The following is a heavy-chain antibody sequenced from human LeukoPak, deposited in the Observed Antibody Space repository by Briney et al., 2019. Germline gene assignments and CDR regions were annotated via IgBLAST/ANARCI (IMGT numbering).Heavy chain of an antibody. CDR1: GFTFDDYA. Sequence: PGRSLRLSCAASGFTFDDYAMHWVRQAPGKGLEWVSAISGSGGSTYYADSVKGRFTISRDNSKNTLYLQMNSLRAEDTAVYYCAKQSSRVLRFLDPQRGHFDYWGQGTLVTVSS. V-gene: IGHV3-23*01. CDR2: ISGSGGST. J-gene: IGHJ4*02. CDR3: AKQSSRVLRFLDPQRGHFDY. D-gene: IGHD3-3*01.